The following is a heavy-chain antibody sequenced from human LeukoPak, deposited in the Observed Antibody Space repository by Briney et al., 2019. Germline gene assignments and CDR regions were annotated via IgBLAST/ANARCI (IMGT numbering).Heavy chain of an antibody. CDR2: ISYSGIT. J-gene: IGHJ4*02. Sequence: SETLSLTCIVPGGSISTYYWNWIRQPPGKGLEWIGYISYSGITNYNPSLKSRVTISVDTSKNQLSLKLSSVTAADTAVYYCARRGYCSGGTCYVLEYWGQGTPVTVSS. D-gene: IGHD2-15*01. CDR3: ARRGYCSGGTCYVLEY. CDR1: GGSISTYY. V-gene: IGHV4-59*08.